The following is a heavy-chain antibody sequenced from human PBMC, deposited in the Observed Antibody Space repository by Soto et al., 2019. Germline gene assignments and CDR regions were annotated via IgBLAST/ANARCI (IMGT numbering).Heavy chain of an antibody. J-gene: IGHJ5*02. Sequence: PSETLSLTCSVSGGSVYDFYWNWLRQSPGKGLEWIGNIYNTGTTNYNPSLRSRATISIDTSKNQFSLHLKSVTAADTAVYYCARPELMAGMAGPNPIYNWFDPWGQGALVTVSS. CDR3: ARPELMAGMAGPNPIYNWFDP. D-gene: IGHD6-13*01. CDR2: IYNTGTT. CDR1: GGSVYDFY. V-gene: IGHV4-59*02.